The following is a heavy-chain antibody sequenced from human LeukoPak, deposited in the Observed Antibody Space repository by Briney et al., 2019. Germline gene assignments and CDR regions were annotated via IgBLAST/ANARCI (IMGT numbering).Heavy chain of an antibody. Sequence: GGSLRLSCAASGFTFSTYGMHWVRQAPGKGLEWVAFIRYDGSKKYYADSVKGRFTIYRDNSKKTLYLQMNSLRAEDTAVYYCAKDSGPTLLYPAFDYWGQGTLVTVSS. J-gene: IGHJ4*02. D-gene: IGHD2-2*02. CDR1: GFTFSTYG. V-gene: IGHV3-30*02. CDR3: AKDSGPTLLYPAFDY. CDR2: IRYDGSKK.